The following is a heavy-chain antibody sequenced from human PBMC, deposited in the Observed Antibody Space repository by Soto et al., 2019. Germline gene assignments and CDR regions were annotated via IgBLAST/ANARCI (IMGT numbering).Heavy chain of an antibody. CDR2: IYYSGST. CDR3: ARGKAAAGIGYYYGMDV. Sequence: SETLSLTCTVSGGSISSGDYYWSWIRQPPGKGLEWIGYIYYSGSTYYNPSLKSRVTISVDTSKNQFSLKLSSVTAADTAVYYCARGKAAAGIGYYYGMDVWGQGTTVTVS. CDR1: GGSISSGDYY. J-gene: IGHJ6*02. V-gene: IGHV4-30-4*01. D-gene: IGHD6-13*01.